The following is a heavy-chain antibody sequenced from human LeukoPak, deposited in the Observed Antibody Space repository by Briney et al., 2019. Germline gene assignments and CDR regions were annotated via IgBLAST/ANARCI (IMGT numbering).Heavy chain of an antibody. Sequence: GGSLRLSCAASGFTVSSNYMSWVRQAPGKGLEWVSVIYSGGSTYYADSVKGRFTISRDNSKNTLYLQMNSLRAEVTAVYYCASPRVLVDYMDVWGKGTTVTVSS. V-gene: IGHV3-66*02. CDR1: GFTVSSNY. CDR3: ASPRVLVDYMDV. CDR2: IYSGGST. D-gene: IGHD3-3*01. J-gene: IGHJ6*03.